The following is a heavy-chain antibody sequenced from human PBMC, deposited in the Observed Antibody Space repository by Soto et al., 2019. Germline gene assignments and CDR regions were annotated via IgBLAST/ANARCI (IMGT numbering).Heavy chain of an antibody. CDR1: GGFVSSGSYY. CDR3: ARVDRGTATTVVDAFDI. J-gene: IGHJ3*02. D-gene: IGHD1-1*01. CDR2: MSHSGGT. Sequence: QVQLQQWGAGLLKPSETLSLTCAVYGGFVSSGSYYWSWIRQPPGKGLEWIGEMSHSGGTHFNPSLERRVTTSVDTYKNQFSLTMSSVTAADTALYYCARVDRGTATTVVDAFDIWGPGTMVPVSS. V-gene: IGHV4-34*01.